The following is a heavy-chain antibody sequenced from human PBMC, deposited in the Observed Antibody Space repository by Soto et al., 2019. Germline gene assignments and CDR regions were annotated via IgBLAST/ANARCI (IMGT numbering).Heavy chain of an antibody. V-gene: IGHV4-34*01. CDR1: GGSFSGYY. Sequence: QVQLQQWGAGLLKPSETLSLTCAVYGGSFSGYYWSWIRQPPGKGLEWIGEINHSGSTNYNPSLKSRVTISVDTSKNQFSLTLSSVTAADTAVYYCARLRGYYDFWSGYQPLYYYYGMDVWGQGTTVTVSS. J-gene: IGHJ6*02. CDR2: INHSGST. D-gene: IGHD3-3*01. CDR3: ARLRGYYDFWSGYQPLYYYYGMDV.